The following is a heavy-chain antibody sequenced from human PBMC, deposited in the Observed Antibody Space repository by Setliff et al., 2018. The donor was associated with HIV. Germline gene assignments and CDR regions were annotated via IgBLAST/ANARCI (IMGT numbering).Heavy chain of an antibody. V-gene: IGHV1-69*05. D-gene: IGHD6-13*01. Sequence: SGKVSCKASGGTLSNYAVNWVRQAPGGGLEWMGEIIPMFHRTQYAQRFQGRVTFTTDESTNIAYMDMSSLRSDDTGIYYCARGRMAAAGMFIPRALDYWGRGTLVTVSS. J-gene: IGHJ4*03. CDR3: ARGRMAAAGMFIPRALDY. CDR2: IIPMFHRT. CDR1: GGTLSNYA.